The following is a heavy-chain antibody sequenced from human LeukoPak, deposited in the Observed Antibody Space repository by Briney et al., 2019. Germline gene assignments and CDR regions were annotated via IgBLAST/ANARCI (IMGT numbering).Heavy chain of an antibody. CDR2: IYYSGST. J-gene: IGHJ5*02. D-gene: IGHD3-3*01. V-gene: IGHV4-59*12. Sequence: SETLSLTCTVSGGSISSYYWSWIRQPPGKGLEWIGSIYYSGSTYYNPSLKSRVTISVDTSKNQFSLKLSSVTAADTAVYYCARDHLANLASRLFDPWGQGTLVTVSS. CDR3: ARDHLANLASRLFDP. CDR1: GGSISSYY.